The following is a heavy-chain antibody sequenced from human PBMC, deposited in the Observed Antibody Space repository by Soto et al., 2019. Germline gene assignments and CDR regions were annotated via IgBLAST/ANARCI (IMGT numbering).Heavy chain of an antibody. D-gene: IGHD4-17*01. Sequence: SETLSLTRTVSGGSVTNSSYYWGWIRQSPGKGLEWIGSVYCIAISCCSSSVESRGTISVDTPKNHFPLNLNSVTAPDTAVYFCVSQRTTVITQASLAYWGPGALVPVSS. CDR2: VYCIAIS. J-gene: IGHJ4*02. CDR3: VSQRTTVITQASLAY. CDR1: GGSVTNSSYY. V-gene: IGHV4-39*01.